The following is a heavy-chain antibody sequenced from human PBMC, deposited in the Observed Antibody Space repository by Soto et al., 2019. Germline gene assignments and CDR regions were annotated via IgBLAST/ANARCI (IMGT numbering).Heavy chain of an antibody. D-gene: IGHD4-17*01. J-gene: IGHJ4*02. V-gene: IGHV1-69*13. CDR1: GGTFSSYA. CDR2: IIPIFGTA. CDR3: ARRGPYYGGNSYYFDY. Sequence: SVKVSCKASGGTFSSYAISWVRQAPGQGLDWMGGIIPIFGTANYAQKFQGRVTITADESTSTAYMELSSLRSEVTAVYYCARRGPYYGGNSYYFDYWGQGTLVTVSS.